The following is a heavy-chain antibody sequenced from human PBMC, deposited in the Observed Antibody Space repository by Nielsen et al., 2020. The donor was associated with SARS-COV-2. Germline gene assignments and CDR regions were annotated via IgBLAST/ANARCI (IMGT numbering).Heavy chain of an antibody. CDR2: IYYSGST. V-gene: IGHV4-39*07. CDR3: AASYNWFDP. CDR1: GGSISSSSYY. Sequence: GSLRLSCTVSGGSISSSSYYWGWIRQPPGKGLEWIGSIYYSGSTYYNPSLKSRVTISVDTSKNQFSLKLSSVTAADTAVYYCAASYNWFDPWGQGTLVTVSS. J-gene: IGHJ5*02.